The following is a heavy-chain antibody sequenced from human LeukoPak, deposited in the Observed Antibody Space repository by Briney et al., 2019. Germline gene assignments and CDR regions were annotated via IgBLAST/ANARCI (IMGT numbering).Heavy chain of an antibody. CDR3: AYSRIRYFDWLLYPYYFDY. V-gene: IGHV2-5*02. D-gene: IGHD3-9*01. Sequence: SGPTLVNPTQTLTLTCTFSGFSLSTSGVGVGWIRQPPGKALEWLALIYWDDDKRYSPSLKSRLTITKDTSKNQVVLTMTNMDPVDTATYYCAYSRIRYFDWLLYPYYFDYWGQGTLVTVSS. CDR1: GFSLSTSGVG. J-gene: IGHJ4*02. CDR2: IYWDDDK.